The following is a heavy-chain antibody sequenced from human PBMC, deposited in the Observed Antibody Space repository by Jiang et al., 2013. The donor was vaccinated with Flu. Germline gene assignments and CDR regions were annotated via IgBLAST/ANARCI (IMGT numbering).Heavy chain of an antibody. J-gene: IGHJ6*02. Sequence: QTLSLTRAISGDSVSSNSAAWNWIRQSPSRGLEWLGRTYYRSKWYNDYAVSVKSRITINPDTSKNQFSLQLNSVTPEDTAVYYCARDRSMATKIGGYYYYYYGMDVWGQGTTVTVSS. CDR3: ARDRSMATKIGGYYYYYYGMDV. D-gene: IGHD5-24*01. CDR1: GDSVSSNSAA. CDR2: TYYRSKWYN. V-gene: IGHV6-1*01.